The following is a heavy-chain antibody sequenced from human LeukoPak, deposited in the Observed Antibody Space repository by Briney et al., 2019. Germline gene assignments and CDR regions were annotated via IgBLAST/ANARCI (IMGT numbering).Heavy chain of an antibody. D-gene: IGHD3-22*01. J-gene: IGHJ5*02. CDR3: ARSAVVAPGFDP. Sequence: SETLSLTCAVYGGSFSGYYWSWIRQPPGKGLEWIGEINHSGSTNYNPSLKSRVTISVDTSKNQFSLKLSSVTAADMAVYYCARSAVVAPGFDPWGQGTLVTVSS. V-gene: IGHV4-34*01. CDR1: GGSFSGYY. CDR2: INHSGST.